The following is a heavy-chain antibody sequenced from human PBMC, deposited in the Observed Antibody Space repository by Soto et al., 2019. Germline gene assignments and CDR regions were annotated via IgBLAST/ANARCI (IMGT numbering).Heavy chain of an antibody. CDR3: TSDGGQWELLRVGPNSLHVY. V-gene: IGHV3-15*07. CDR1: GVTFSNSW. Sequence: GRSQRLSCAARGVTFSNSWWNWFRQATGKGLEWVGRIKSKTDGGTTDYAAPVKGRFTISRDDSKNTLYLQMNSLKTEDTAVYYCTSDGGQWELLRVGPNSLHVYRGQGTLVPVSS. J-gene: IGHJ4*02. CDR2: IKSKTDGGTT. D-gene: IGHD1-26*01.